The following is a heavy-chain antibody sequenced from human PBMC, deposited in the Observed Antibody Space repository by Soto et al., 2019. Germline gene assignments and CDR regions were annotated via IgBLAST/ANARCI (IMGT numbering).Heavy chain of an antibody. Sequence: SQTLSLTCAISGDSVSSKSAGWNWIRQSPSRGLEWLGRTYYRSKWYNGYAVSVKGRITINPDTSKNQFSLQLNSVTPEDTALYYCARAGQWLFDYWGQGTLVTVSS. V-gene: IGHV6-1*01. J-gene: IGHJ4*02. D-gene: IGHD6-19*01. CDR1: GDSVSSKSAG. CDR3: ARAGQWLFDY. CDR2: TYYRSKWYN.